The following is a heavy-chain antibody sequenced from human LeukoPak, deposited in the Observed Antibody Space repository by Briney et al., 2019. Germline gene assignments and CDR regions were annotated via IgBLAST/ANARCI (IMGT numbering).Heavy chain of an antibody. J-gene: IGHJ4*02. Sequence: PGGSLRLSCTASGFTFSSCSMTWVRQAPGKGLEWVSSISSSGGNTYYPDSMKGRFTISRDNSKNTMYLQMNSLRAEDTAVYYCVKDRPTWPIDYWGQGTLVTVSS. CDR1: GFTFSSCS. CDR2: ISSSGGNT. D-gene: IGHD5-12*01. V-gene: IGHV3-23*01. CDR3: VKDRPTWPIDY.